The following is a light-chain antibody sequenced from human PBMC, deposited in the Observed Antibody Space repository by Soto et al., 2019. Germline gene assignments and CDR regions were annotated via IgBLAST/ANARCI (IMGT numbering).Light chain of an antibody. V-gene: IGKV3-11*01. CDR2: DAS. CDR3: QQRSNWPPYT. Sequence: EIVLTQSPATLSLSPGEGATLSCRASQSVSSYLAWYQQKPGKAPRLLIYDASNRATGIPARFSGSGSGTDFTLTISSLEPEDFAVYYCQQRSNWPPYTFGQGTKLEIK. CDR1: QSVSSY. J-gene: IGKJ2*01.